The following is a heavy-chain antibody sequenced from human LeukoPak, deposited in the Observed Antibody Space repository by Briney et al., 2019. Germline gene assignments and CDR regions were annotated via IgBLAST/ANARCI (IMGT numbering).Heavy chain of an antibody. CDR2: VIPIFGTA. CDR3: ASDYYDSSGYYYPFDY. CDR1: GGTFSSYA. V-gene: IGHV1-69*13. Sequence: SVKVSCKASGGTFSSYAISWVRQAPGQGLEWMGGVIPIFGTANYAQKFQGRVTITAAEATSTAYVELISLRSEDTAVYSCASDYYDSSGYYYPFDYWGQGTLVTVSS. J-gene: IGHJ4*02. D-gene: IGHD3-22*01.